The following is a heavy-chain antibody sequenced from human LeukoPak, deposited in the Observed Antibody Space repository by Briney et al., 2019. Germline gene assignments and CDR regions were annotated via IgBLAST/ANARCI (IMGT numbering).Heavy chain of an antibody. Sequence: PGGSLRLSCSASGFTFSSYAMSWVRQAPGKGLEWVSSMSSSSTYIYYTDSVKGRFTISRDNAKNSLYLQMSSLRAEDTAVYYCARDQSLTMVRGVIIPLDYYYGVDVWGQGTTVTVSS. CDR2: MSSSSTYI. D-gene: IGHD3-10*01. V-gene: IGHV3-21*01. CDR3: ARDQSLTMVRGVIIPLDYYYGVDV. J-gene: IGHJ6*02. CDR1: GFTFSSYA.